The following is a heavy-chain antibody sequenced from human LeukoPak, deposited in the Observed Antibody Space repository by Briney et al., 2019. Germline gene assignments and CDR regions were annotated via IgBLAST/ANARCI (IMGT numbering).Heavy chain of an antibody. CDR3: ARERPYCSGGSCYYRRNWFDP. J-gene: IGHJ5*02. CDR2: ISYDGSNK. CDR1: GFTFSSYA. D-gene: IGHD2-15*01. Sequence: GGSLRLSCAASGFTFSSYAMHWVRQAPGKGLEWVAVISYDGSNKYYADSVKGRFTISRDNSKNTLYLQMNSLRAEDTAVYYCARERPYCSGGSCYYRRNWFDPWGQGTLVTVSS. V-gene: IGHV3-30-3*01.